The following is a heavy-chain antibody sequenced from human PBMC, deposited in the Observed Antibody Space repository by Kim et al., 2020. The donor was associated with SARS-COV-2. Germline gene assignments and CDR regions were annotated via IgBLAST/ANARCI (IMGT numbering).Heavy chain of an antibody. CDR2: IRQDGNVR. V-gene: IGHV3-7*03. CDR3: VRDKSIPSYDAFDI. J-gene: IGHJ3*02. CDR1: GFTFSDFW. D-gene: IGHD3-10*01. Sequence: GGSLRLSCAASGFTFSDFWMIWVRQVPGTGLEWVANIRQDGNVRYYVDSVEGRFTISRDNAKNSLYLQMDSLRAEDTAIYYCVRDKSIPSYDAFDIWGQGTVVTVSS.